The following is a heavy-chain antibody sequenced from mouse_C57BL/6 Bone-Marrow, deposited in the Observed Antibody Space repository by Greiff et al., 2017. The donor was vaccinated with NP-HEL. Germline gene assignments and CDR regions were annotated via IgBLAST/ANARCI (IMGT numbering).Heavy chain of an antibody. D-gene: IGHD2-3*01. Sequence: VQLKQSGPELVKPGASVKIPCKASGYTFTDYNMDWVKQSHGKSLEWIGDINPNNGGTIYNQKFKGKATLTVDKSSSTAYMELRSLTSEDTAVYYCARGDDGYYVAWFAYWGQGTLVTVSA. CDR1: GYTFTDYN. J-gene: IGHJ3*01. V-gene: IGHV1-18*01. CDR2: INPNNGGT. CDR3: ARGDDGYYVAWFAY.